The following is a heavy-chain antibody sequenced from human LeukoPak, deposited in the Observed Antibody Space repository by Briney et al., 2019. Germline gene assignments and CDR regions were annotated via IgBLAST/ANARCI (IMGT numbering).Heavy chain of an antibody. Sequence: ASVKVSCTASGYAFTSYDINWVRQATGQGIEWMGWMTPNSGNTGYAQKFQGRVTMTRNTSITTAYMELSSLRSEDTAVYYCARGGSGSDYDVYYFDYWGQGTLDTVSS. D-gene: IGHD3-10*01. CDR1: GYAFTSYD. CDR3: ARGGSGSDYDVYYFDY. V-gene: IGHV1-8*01. CDR2: MTPNSGNT. J-gene: IGHJ4*02.